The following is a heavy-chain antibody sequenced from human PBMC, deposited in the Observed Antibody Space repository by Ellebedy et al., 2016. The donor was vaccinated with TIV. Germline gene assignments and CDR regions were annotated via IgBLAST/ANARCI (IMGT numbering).Heavy chain of an antibody. J-gene: IGHJ4*02. D-gene: IGHD2-21*02. CDR2: IIPMFGTA. CDR1: GGTFRSYG. V-gene: IGHV1-69*13. Sequence: AASVKVSCKASGGTFRSYGISWVRQAPAQGLEWMGGIIPMFGTANYAQRFQGRVTITADESTTTAYMELSSLISEDTALYYCATTPILAYCGGDCYSFDFWGQGTLVTVSS. CDR3: ATTPILAYCGGDCYSFDF.